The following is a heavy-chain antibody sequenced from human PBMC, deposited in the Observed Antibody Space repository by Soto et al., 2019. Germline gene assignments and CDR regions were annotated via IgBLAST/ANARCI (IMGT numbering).Heavy chain of an antibody. D-gene: IGHD6-13*01. CDR2: VSYDGNHK. V-gene: IGHV3-30*18. CDR3: AKDVGQQLVLNYGMDV. J-gene: IGHJ6*02. CDR1: GFTFRSFG. Sequence: QVQLVESGGGVIQPGTSPSLSCGSSGFTFRSFGMYWVRQAPGKGLEWVAVVSYDGNHKYYADSVKGRFTVSRDNAKNMLYLQMNSLRGEDTAVYYCAKDVGQQLVLNYGMDVWGQGTTLTVSS.